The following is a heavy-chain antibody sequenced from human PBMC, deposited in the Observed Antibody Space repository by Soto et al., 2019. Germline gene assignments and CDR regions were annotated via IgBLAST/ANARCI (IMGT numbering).Heavy chain of an antibody. CDR2: IWYDGSKK. D-gene: IGHD6-25*01. Sequence: QVQLVESGGGVVQPGRSLRLSCAATGYTFSSHGMHWVRQAPGKGLEWVAAIWYDGSKKCYADSVKGRFIVSRDDFKNTLYLEMNSLRAEDTAVYYCARDPASSMDVWGQGTTVTVSS. V-gene: IGHV3-33*01. J-gene: IGHJ6*01. CDR3: ARDPASSMDV. CDR1: GYTFSSHG.